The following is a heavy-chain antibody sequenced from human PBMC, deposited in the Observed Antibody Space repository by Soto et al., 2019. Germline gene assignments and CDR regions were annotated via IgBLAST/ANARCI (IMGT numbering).Heavy chain of an antibody. CDR3: VKVLARGVGVPRFYFDS. D-gene: IGHD2-2*01. V-gene: IGHV3-74*01. CDR2: INADGTST. J-gene: IGHJ4*02. CDR1: GFTFSNSW. Sequence: GGSLRLSCAASGFTFSNSWMHWVRQVSGKGLEWVSRINADGTSTSYADSVKGRFTISRDNAKNALYLHVNSLRAEDTAVYYCVKVLARGVGVPRFYFDSWGQGALVTVSS.